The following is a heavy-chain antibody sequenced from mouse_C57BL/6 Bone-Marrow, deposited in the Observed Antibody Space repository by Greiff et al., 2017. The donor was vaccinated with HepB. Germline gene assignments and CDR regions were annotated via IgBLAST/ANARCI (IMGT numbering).Heavy chain of an antibody. CDR3: AREGNWAYYFDY. D-gene: IGHD4-1*01. CDR1: GYTFTSYW. CDR2: IDPSDSYT. J-gene: IGHJ2*01. V-gene: IGHV1-69*01. Sequence: QVQLQQPGAELVMPGASVKLSCKASGYTFTSYWMHWVKQRPGQGLEWIGEIDPSDSYTNYNHKFKGKSTLTVDKSSSTAYMQLSSLTSEAAAVYYCAREGNWAYYFDYWGQGTTLTVSS.